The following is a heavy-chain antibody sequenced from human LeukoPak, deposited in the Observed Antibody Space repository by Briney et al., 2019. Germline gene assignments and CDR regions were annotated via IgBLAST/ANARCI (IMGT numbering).Heavy chain of an antibody. J-gene: IGHJ4*02. Sequence: PSETLSLTCTVSGGSISSSYYYWGWIRQPPGKGLEWIGTIYYSGSTYYNPSLKSRVTISVDTSKNQFSPKLSSVTAPDTAVYYCARHEDRNWYFDHWGQGTLVTVSS. V-gene: IGHV4-39*01. CDR2: IYYSGST. D-gene: IGHD1-1*01. CDR1: GGSISSSYYY. CDR3: ARHEDRNWYFDH.